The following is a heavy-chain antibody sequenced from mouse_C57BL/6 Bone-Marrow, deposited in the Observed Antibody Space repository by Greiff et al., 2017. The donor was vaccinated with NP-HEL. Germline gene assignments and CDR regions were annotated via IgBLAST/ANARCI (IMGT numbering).Heavy chain of an antibody. CDR1: GYTFTDYY. V-gene: IGHV1-19*01. D-gene: IGHD2-5*01. Sequence: VQLQQSGPVLVKPGASVKMSCKASGYTFTDYYMNWVKQSHGKSLEWIGVINPYNGGTSYNQKFKGKATLTVDKSSSTAYMELNSLTSEDSAVYYCARKGAYSRAWFAYWGQGTLVTVSA. CDR3: ARKGAYSRAWFAY. J-gene: IGHJ3*01. CDR2: INPYNGGT.